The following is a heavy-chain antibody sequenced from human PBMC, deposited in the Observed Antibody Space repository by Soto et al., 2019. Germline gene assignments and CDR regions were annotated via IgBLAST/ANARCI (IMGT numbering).Heavy chain of an antibody. CDR3: AGPTTVTRIDDAFDI. J-gene: IGHJ3*02. CDR1: GFTFSSYS. V-gene: IGHV3-48*02. Sequence: EVQLVESGGGLVQPGGSLRLSCAASGFTFSSYSMNWVRQAPGKGLEWVSYISSSSSTIYYADSVKSRFTISRDNAKNSLYLQMNSLRDEDTAVYYCAGPTTVTRIDDAFDIWGQGTMVTVSS. CDR2: ISSSSSTI. D-gene: IGHD4-17*01.